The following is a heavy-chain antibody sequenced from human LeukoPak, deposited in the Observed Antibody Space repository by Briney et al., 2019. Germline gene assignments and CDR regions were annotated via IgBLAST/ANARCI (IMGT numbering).Heavy chain of an antibody. CDR1: GGSISSYY. Sequence: SETLSLTCTVSGGSISSYYWSWIRQPPGKGLEWIGDIYYSGSTNYNPSLKSRVTISVDTSKNQFSLKLSSVTAADTAVYYCASMVRGVSNWFDPWGQGTLVTVSS. V-gene: IGHV4-59*01. CDR3: ASMVRGVSNWFDP. CDR2: IYYSGST. J-gene: IGHJ5*02. D-gene: IGHD3-10*01.